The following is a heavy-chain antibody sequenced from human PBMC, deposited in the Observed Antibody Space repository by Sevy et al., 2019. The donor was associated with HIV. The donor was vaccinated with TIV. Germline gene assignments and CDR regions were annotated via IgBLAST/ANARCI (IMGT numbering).Heavy chain of an antibody. CDR1: GGSITSLY. J-gene: IGHJ4*02. Sequence: AESLSLTCTVSGGSITSLYWGWIRQPPGKGLERIANIYYKGNTNYNPSLKSRVTISLDTSKNQFSLRLSSVAAADTAIHYCAGENAWGRGYSWGQGTLVGVSS. CDR3: AGENAWGRGYS. D-gene: IGHD1-26*01. CDR2: IYYKGNT. V-gene: IGHV4-59*11.